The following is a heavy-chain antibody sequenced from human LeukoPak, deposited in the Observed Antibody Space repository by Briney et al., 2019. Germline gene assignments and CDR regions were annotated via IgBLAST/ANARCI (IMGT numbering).Heavy chain of an antibody. Sequence: GGSLRFSCAASGFTFSSYAMHWVRQAPGKGLEWVAVISYDGSNKYYADSVKGRFTISRDNSKNTLYLQMNSLRAEDTAVYYCAREPIAAAGTDYWGQGTLVTVSS. CDR2: ISYDGSNK. CDR1: GFTFSSYA. CDR3: AREPIAAAGTDY. V-gene: IGHV3-30*01. D-gene: IGHD6-13*01. J-gene: IGHJ4*02.